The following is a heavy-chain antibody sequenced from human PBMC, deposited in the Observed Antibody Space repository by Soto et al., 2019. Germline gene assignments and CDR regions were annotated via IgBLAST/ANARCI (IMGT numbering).Heavy chain of an antibody. CDR3: ARVGAWWRRYFLGFDP. D-gene: IGHD1-26*01. V-gene: IGHV1-18*04. CDR2: ISAYNGNT. J-gene: IGHJ5*02. CDR1: GYTFTSYG. Sequence: GASVKVSCKASGYTFTSYGISWVRQAPGQGLEWMGWISAYNGNTNYAQKLQGRVTMTTDTSTSTAYMELRSLRSDDTAVYYCARVGAWWRRYFLGFDPWGQGTLVTVSS.